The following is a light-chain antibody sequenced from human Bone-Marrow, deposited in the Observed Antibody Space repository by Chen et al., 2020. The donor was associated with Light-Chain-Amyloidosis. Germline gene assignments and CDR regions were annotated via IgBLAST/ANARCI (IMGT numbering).Light chain of an antibody. V-gene: IGKV3-11*01. CDR1: QSVRNY. CDR2: DAS. J-gene: IGKJ3*01. CDR3: QQRSSWPIT. Sequence: EIVLTQSPATLSLSPGVRATLSCRASQSVRNYLAWYQQKPGQAPRLLIYDASTRATGIPARFSGSGSGTDFTLTINSLEPEDFAVYYCQQRSSWPITVGPGTRVDIK.